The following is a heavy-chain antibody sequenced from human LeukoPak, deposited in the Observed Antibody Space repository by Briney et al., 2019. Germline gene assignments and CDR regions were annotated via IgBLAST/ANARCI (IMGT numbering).Heavy chain of an antibody. CDR2: INPDGSTT. J-gene: IGHJ5*02. D-gene: IGHD3-22*01. Sequence: GESLRLSCAASGFTFSRYWIHWVRQAPGKGLEWVSRINPDGSTTTYADSVKGRFTISRDNATNTVYLQMNSLRAEDTAVYYCARVLSGSWDWFDPWGQGTLVTVSS. V-gene: IGHV3-74*01. CDR3: ARVLSGSWDWFDP. CDR1: GFTFSRYW.